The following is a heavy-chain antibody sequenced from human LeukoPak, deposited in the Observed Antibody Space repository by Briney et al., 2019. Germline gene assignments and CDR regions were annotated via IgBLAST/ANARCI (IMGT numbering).Heavy chain of an antibody. CDR1: GASISNTS. CDR2: IDHSGST. J-gene: IGHJ4*02. Sequence: SETLSLTCTVSGASISNTSWSWIRQPPGKGLEWIGYIDHSGSTNYNPSLNSRVTISLAKSKNQLPLKLSSVTAADTAVFYCARVLTYFYGSGTYPASRYYFDYWGQGTLAIVSS. D-gene: IGHD3-10*01. V-gene: IGHV4-59*01. CDR3: ARVLTYFYGSGTYPASRYYFDY.